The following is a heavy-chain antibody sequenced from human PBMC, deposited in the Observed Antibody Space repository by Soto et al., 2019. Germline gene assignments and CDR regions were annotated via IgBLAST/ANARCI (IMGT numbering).Heavy chain of an antibody. CDR2: IHYSGST. J-gene: IGHJ5*02. V-gene: IGHV4-34*11. D-gene: IGHD3-22*01. CDR3: AKDSRVYYHDSSGRFGL. Sequence: SETLSLTCAVNGGSFTGYYGAWIRQSPEKGLEWIGYIHYSGSTNYKPSLKSRVTMSVDTSKNQFSLNLASVTAADTAVYYCAKDSRVYYHDSSGRFGLWGQG. CDR1: GGSFTGYY.